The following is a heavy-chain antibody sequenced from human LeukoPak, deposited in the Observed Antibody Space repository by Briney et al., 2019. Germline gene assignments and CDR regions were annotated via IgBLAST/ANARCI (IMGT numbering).Heavy chain of an antibody. J-gene: IGHJ6*03. CDR1: GGSISSHY. CDR3: AREKDYYYYMDV. CDR2: IYYSGST. V-gene: IGHV4-59*11. Sequence: PSETLSLTCTVSGGSISSHYWSWIRQPPGKGLEWIGYIYYSGSTNYNPSLKSRVTISVDTSKNQFSLKLSSVTAADTAVYYCAREKDYYYYMDVWGKGTTVTVSS.